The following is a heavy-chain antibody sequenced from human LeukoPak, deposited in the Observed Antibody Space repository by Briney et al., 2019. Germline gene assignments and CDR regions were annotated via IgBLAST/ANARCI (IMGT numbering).Heavy chain of an antibody. CDR2: THYSGST. D-gene: IGHD3-16*01. CDR1: GGSISSYY. V-gene: IGHV4-59*12. Sequence: SETLSLTCTVSGGSISSYYWSWIRQPPGKGLEWIGTTHYSGSTHYNPSLRSPVTISLDTSKNQFSLKLSSVTAADTAVYYCVKDRGIYVPDGGGQGPLVTVPS. J-gene: IGHJ4*02. CDR3: VKDRGIYVPDG.